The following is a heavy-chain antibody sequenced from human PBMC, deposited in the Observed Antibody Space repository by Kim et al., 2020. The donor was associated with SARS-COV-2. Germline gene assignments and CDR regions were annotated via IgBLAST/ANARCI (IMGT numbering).Heavy chain of an antibody. Sequence: YYADSVKGRFTISRDNAKNSLYLQMNSLRAEDTAVYYCARVRSSTTRMDVWGQGTTVTVSS. CDR3: ARVRSSTTRMDV. V-gene: IGHV3-21*01. D-gene: IGHD2-2*01. J-gene: IGHJ6*02.